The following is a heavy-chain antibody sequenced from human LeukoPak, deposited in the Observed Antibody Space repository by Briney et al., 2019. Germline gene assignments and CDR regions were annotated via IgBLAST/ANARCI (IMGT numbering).Heavy chain of an antibody. V-gene: IGHV3-7*03. CDR1: GFSFSSSW. CDR3: TTDRNGWNYYFDY. J-gene: IGHJ4*02. Sequence: PGGSLRLSCAASGFSFSSSWMSWVRQAPGKGLEWVANIKPDGSEKYYVDSVKGRFTISRDNAKKSLYLQMNSLKTEDTAVYYCTTDRNGWNYYFDYWGQGTLVTVSS. D-gene: IGHD6-19*01. CDR2: IKPDGSEK.